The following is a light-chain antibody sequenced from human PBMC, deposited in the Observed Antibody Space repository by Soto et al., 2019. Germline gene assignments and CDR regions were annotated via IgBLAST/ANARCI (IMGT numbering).Light chain of an antibody. Sequence: EIVMTQSPATLSVSPGERATLSCRASQTVSNGYLAWYQHKSGQAPRLLIYGVYTRASGIPDRFSGSGSGTEFTLTITRLEPEDSAVYFCQHYGYSQWTFGQGTKVDIK. CDR2: GVY. J-gene: IGKJ1*01. CDR1: QTVSNGY. V-gene: IGKV3-20*01. CDR3: QHYGYSQWT.